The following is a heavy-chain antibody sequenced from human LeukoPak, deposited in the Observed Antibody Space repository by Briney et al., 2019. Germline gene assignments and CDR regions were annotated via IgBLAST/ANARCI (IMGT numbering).Heavy chain of an antibody. CDR1: GYTLTELS. Sequence: GASVKVSCKVSGYTLTELSMHWVRQAPGKGLEWMGGFDPEDGETIYAQKFQGRVTMTEDTYTDTAYMELSSLRSEDTAVYYCATDFFSGWYVGKYWGQGTLVTVSS. V-gene: IGHV1-24*01. J-gene: IGHJ4*02. CDR2: FDPEDGET. D-gene: IGHD6-19*01. CDR3: ATDFFSGWYVGKY.